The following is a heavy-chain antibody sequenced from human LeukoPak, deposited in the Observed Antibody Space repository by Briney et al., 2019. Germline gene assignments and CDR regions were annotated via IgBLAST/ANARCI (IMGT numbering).Heavy chain of an antibody. CDR2: INPNSGGT. D-gene: IGHD1-26*01. V-gene: IGHV1-2*02. CDR1: GYTFTGYY. CDR3: ARDPGWERLRYYFDY. J-gene: IGHJ4*02. Sequence: SVTVSCQASGYTFTGYYMHWVRQAPGQGLEWMGWINPNSGGTNYAQKFQGRVTMTRDTSISTAYMEVSRLRSDDTAVYYCARDPGWERLRYYFDYWGQGTLGTVSS.